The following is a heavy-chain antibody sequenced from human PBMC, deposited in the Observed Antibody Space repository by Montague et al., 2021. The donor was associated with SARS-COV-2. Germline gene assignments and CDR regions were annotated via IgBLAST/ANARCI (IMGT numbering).Heavy chain of an antibody. D-gene: IGHD6-13*01. CDR3: ARVPRSWLPRNWFDP. CDR1: GGSISSDEYY. CDR2: IYYSGGS. V-gene: IGHV4-31*03. J-gene: IGHJ5*02. Sequence: TLSLTCTVSGGSISSDEYYWSWNRQHPGKGLEWIGNIYYSGGSYYNPSLKSRVTISLDTSKNQFSLNLTSVTAADTDVYYCARVPRSWLPRNWFDPWGQGTLVTVSS.